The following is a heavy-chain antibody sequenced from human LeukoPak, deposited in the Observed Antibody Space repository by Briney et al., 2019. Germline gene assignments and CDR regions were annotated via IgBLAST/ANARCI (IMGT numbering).Heavy chain of an antibody. V-gene: IGHV3-33*08. J-gene: IGHJ4*02. CDR3: ARDLRRYRAPSTLDY. D-gene: IGHD3-9*01. CDR2: IWYDGSNK. CDR1: GFTFSSYG. Sequence: PGRSLRLSCAASGFTFSSYGMHWVRQAPGKGLEWVAVIWYDGSNKYYADSVKGRFTISRDNSKNTLYLQMNSLRAEDTAVYYCARDLRRYRAPSTLDYWGQGTLVTVSS.